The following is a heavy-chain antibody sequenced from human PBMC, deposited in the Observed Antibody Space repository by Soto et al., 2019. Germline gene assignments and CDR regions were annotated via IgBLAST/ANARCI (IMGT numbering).Heavy chain of an antibody. Sequence: GASVKVSCKASGYTFTSYGISWVRQAPGQGLEWMGWISAYNGNTNYAQKLQGRVTMTTDTSTSTAYMELRSLRSDDTAVYYCARDVSVRGIVVVVAAPTPFDYWGQGTLVTVSS. D-gene: IGHD2-15*01. CDR3: ARDVSVRGIVVVVAAPTPFDY. CDR2: ISAYNGNT. J-gene: IGHJ4*02. V-gene: IGHV1-18*01. CDR1: GYTFTSYG.